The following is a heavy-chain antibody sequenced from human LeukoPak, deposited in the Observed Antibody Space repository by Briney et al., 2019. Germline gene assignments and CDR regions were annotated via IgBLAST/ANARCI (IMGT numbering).Heavy chain of an antibody. J-gene: IGHJ4*02. V-gene: IGHV3-30-3*01. D-gene: IGHD6-6*01. CDR3: ARSIAARAYFDY. CDR2: ISYDGSNK. CDR1: GFTFSSYA. Sequence: GRSLRLSCAASGFTFSSYAMHWVRQAPGKGLEWVAVISYDGSNKYYADSVKGRFTISRDNSKNTLYLQMNSLRAEDTAVYYCARSIAARAYFDYWGQGTLVTVSS.